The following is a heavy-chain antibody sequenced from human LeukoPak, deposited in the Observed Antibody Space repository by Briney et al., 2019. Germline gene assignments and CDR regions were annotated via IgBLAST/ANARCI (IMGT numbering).Heavy chain of an antibody. CDR1: GIIFSSHA. Sequence: GTSLRLSCAASGIIFSSHAMHWVRQAPGKGLEWVAVISYDGTNKYYADSVRGRFTISRDTSKDTLYLQMNSLRAEDTALYYCARDIYSSGKPLDSWGQGTLVTVSS. CDR2: ISYDGTNK. J-gene: IGHJ4*02. V-gene: IGHV3-30*04. D-gene: IGHD6-19*01. CDR3: ARDIYSSGKPLDS.